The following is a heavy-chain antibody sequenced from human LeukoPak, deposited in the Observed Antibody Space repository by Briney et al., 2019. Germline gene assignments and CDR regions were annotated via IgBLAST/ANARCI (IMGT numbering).Heavy chain of an antibody. CDR3: TRYNNDHYDY. CDR1: GFTFGGYG. J-gene: IGHJ4*02. CDR2: IAYDGSRA. Sequence: RSLRLSCAGSGFTFGGYGMHWFRQTPGKGLEWVAVIAYDGSRAFYADSVKGRFTISRDNSKNTMSVQMDDLRAEDTAVYYCTRYNNDHYDYWGQGTLVTVSS. V-gene: IGHV3-33*01. D-gene: IGHD1-14*01.